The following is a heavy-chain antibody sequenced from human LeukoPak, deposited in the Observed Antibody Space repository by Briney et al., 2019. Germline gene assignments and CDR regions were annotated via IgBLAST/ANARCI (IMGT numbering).Heavy chain of an antibody. CDR2: IKSKTDGGTT. CDR3: TTDSWTAGDCSSTSCYTDS. D-gene: IGHD2-2*02. J-gene: IGHJ5*01. V-gene: IGHV3-15*01. Sequence: GGSLRLSCAASGFTFSNAWMSWVRQAPGKGLEWVGRIKSKTDGGTTDYAAPVKGRFTISRDDSKNTLYLQMNSLKTEDTAVYYCTTDSWTAGDCSSTSCYTDSWGQGTLVTVSS. CDR1: GFTFSNAW.